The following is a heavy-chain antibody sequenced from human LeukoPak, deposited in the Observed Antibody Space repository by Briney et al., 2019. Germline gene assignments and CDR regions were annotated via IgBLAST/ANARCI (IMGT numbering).Heavy chain of an antibody. V-gene: IGHV4-59*08. J-gene: IGHJ4*02. CDR2: IYYSGGT. CDR1: GGSISSYY. CDR3: ARQCRAYCGGDCYWYYFDY. Sequence: SSETLSLTCTVSGGSISSYYWSWIRQPPGKGLEWIGYIYYSGGTNYNPSLKSRVTISVDTSKNQFSLKLSSVTAADTAVYYCARQCRAYCGGDCYWYYFDYWGQGTLVTVSS. D-gene: IGHD2-21*02.